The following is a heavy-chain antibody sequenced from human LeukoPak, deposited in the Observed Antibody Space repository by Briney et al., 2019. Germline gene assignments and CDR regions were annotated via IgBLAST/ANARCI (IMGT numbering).Heavy chain of an antibody. Sequence: GGSLRLSCAASGFTFDDYAMHWVRQAPGKGLGWVSLISWDGGSTYYADSVKGRFTIYRDNSKNSLYLQMNSLRTEDTALYYCAKDTDSSGYIDYGGQGPLVTVSS. V-gene: IGHV3-43*01. CDR3: AKDTDSSGYIDY. D-gene: IGHD3-22*01. CDR1: GFTFDDYA. CDR2: ISWDGGST. J-gene: IGHJ4*02.